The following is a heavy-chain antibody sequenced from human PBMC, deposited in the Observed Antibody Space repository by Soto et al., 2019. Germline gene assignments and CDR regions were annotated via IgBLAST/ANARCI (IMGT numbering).Heavy chain of an antibody. D-gene: IGHD6-19*01. CDR2: INDSGDKT. CDR1: GFTFGSYA. V-gene: IGHV3-23*01. Sequence: PGGSLRLSCAASGFTFGSYALSWVRQAPGEGLEWVSTINDSGDKTYYADSVKGRLTVSRDNSKNTLYLQMNSMRAEDTAIYYCAKDPQSSGWSYNWFDPWGQGTLVTVSS. J-gene: IGHJ5*02. CDR3: AKDPQSSGWSYNWFDP.